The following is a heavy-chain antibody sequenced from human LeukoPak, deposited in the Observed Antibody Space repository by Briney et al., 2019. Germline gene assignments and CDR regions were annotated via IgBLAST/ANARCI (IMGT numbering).Heavy chain of an antibody. Sequence: GGSLRLSCAASGFTFSSYGMHWVRQAPGKGLEWVAFIRYDGSNKYYADSVKGRFTISRDNSKNTLYLRMNSLRAEDTAVYYCAEDHDYGGNPYYFDYWGQGTLVTVSS. V-gene: IGHV3-30*02. J-gene: IGHJ4*02. D-gene: IGHD4-23*01. CDR3: AEDHDYGGNPYYFDY. CDR2: IRYDGSNK. CDR1: GFTFSSYG.